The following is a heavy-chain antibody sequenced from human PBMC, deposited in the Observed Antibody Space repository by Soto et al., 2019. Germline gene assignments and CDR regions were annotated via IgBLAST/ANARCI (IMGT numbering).Heavy chain of an antibody. V-gene: IGHV4-4*02. CDR1: GGSISSSNW. Sequence: QVQLQESVPGLLKPSGPLPITCAVSGGSISSSNWWSWVRQPSGKGLEGIGEIYHSGSTNSNPSLKSRVTISVDKSKNQFSLKLSSVTAAETAVYYGARDPEITGIAAAGNAFDIWGQGTMVTVSS. CDR2: IYHSGST. J-gene: IGHJ3*02. CDR3: ARDPEITGIAAAGNAFDI. D-gene: IGHD6-13*01.